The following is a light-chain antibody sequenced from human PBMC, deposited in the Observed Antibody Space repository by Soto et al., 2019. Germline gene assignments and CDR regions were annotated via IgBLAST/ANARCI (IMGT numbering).Light chain of an antibody. Sequence: DIQLTQSPSSLSASVGDKVTITCRASQSISNFLNWYQQKPGKAPVLLIYSASTLQNGVTSRFSGGGSGTDFTLTINSLQPEDFVTYYCQQSYSIPVTFGQGTRLDIQ. J-gene: IGKJ5*01. V-gene: IGKV1-39*01. CDR1: QSISNF. CDR3: QQSYSIPVT. CDR2: SAS.